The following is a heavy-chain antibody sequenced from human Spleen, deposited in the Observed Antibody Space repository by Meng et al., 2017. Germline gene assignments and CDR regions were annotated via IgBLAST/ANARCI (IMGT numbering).Heavy chain of an antibody. CDR3: ARDLQYGPPFDL. CDR1: GFTYDDYA. CDR2: ISGSSTYI. J-gene: IGHJ3*01. V-gene: IGHV3-21*01. Sequence: ETLSLTCAASGFTYDDYAMHWVRQAPGKGLEWVSSISGSSTYINYADSVKGRFTISRDNAKKSLYLEMNSLRAEDTALYYCARDLQYGPPFDLWGQGTMVTVSS. D-gene: IGHD2/OR15-2a*01.